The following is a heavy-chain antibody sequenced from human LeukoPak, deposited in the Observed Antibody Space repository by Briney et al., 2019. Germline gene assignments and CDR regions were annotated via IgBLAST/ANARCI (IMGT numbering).Heavy chain of an antibody. Sequence: GASVKVSCKASGYTFTGYYMHWVRQAPGQGLEWMGWINPNSGGTNYAQKFQGRVTMTRDTSISTAYMELSRLRSEDTAVYYCARGRGPSSSWYVGFDYWGQGTLVTVSS. CDR2: INPNSGGT. CDR1: GYTFTGYY. CDR3: ARGRGPSSSWYVGFDY. D-gene: IGHD6-13*01. J-gene: IGHJ4*02. V-gene: IGHV1-2*02.